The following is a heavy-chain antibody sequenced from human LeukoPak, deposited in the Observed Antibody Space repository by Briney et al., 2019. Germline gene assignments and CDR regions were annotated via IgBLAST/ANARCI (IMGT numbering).Heavy chain of an antibody. CDR2: ISGSGGST. V-gene: IGHV3-23*01. Sequence: GGTLRLSCAASGFTFSSYGMSWVRQAPGKGLEWVSAISGSGGSTYYADSVKGRFTISRDNSKNTLYLQMNSLRAEDTAVYYCARSTPRKYYYYYMDVCGKGTTVTVSS. D-gene: IGHD2-15*01. CDR3: ARSTPRKYYYYYMDV. CDR1: GFTFSSYG. J-gene: IGHJ6*03.